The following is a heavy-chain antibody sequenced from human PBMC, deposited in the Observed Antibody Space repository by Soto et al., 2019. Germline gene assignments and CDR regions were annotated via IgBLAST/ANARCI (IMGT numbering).Heavy chain of an antibody. CDR2: ISYDGSNK. Sequence: GGSLRLSCAASGFTFSSYAMHWVRQAPGKGLEWVAVISYDGSNKYYADSVNLPLRDAAYSGGTPEYAASLRGRFTISRDDSKSIAYLQINSLETEDTAVYYCSRPQVPPSVGYSIHGRDYWGQGTLVTVSS. D-gene: IGHD2-21*01. CDR3: SIAYLQINSLETEDTAVYYCSRPQVPPSVGYSIHGRDY. CDR1: GFTFSSYA. V-gene: IGHV3-30-3*01. J-gene: IGHJ4*02.